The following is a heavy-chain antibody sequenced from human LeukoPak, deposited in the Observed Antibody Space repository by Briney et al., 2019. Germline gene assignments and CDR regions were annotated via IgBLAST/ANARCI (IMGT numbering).Heavy chain of an antibody. Sequence: AASVTVSCKASGYTFTSYGISWVRQAPGQGLEWMGWISAYNGNTNYAQKLQGRVTMTTDTSTSTAYMELRSLRSDDTAVYYCARLLGWFEELWVFDYWGQGTLVTVSS. J-gene: IGHJ4*02. CDR3: ARLLGWFEELWVFDY. CDR1: GYTFTSYG. CDR2: ISAYNGNT. D-gene: IGHD3-10*01. V-gene: IGHV1-18*01.